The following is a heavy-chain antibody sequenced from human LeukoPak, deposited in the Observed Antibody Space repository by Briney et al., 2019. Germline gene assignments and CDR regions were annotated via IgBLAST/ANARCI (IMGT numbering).Heavy chain of an antibody. CDR2: INSDGSST. Sequence: GGSLRLSCAASGFTFSSNWMHWVRQGPGKGLVWVSRINSDGSSTNHADSVKGRFTISRDNAKNTLYLQMNSLRAEDTAVYYCAKAGGSAWYEYWGQGSLVTVSS. CDR1: GFTFSSNW. D-gene: IGHD6-13*01. V-gene: IGHV3-74*01. J-gene: IGHJ4*02. CDR3: AKAGGSAWYEY.